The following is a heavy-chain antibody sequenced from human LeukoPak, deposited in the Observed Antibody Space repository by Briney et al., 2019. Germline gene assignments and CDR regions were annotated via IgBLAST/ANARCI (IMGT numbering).Heavy chain of an antibody. J-gene: IGHJ6*03. V-gene: IGHV4-31*03. CDR1: GGSISSGGYY. CDR3: AVYTDYYYYMDV. Sequence: SETLSLTCTVSGGSISSGGYYWSWIRQHPGKGLEWIGYIYYSGSTYYNPSLKSRVTISVDTSENQFSLKLSSVTAADTAVYYCAVYTDYYYYMDVWGKGTTVTVSS. CDR2: IYYSGST. D-gene: IGHD2-8*01.